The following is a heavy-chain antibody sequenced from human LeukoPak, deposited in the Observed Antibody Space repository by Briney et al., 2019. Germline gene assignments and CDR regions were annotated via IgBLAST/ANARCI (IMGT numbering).Heavy chain of an antibody. CDR2: IWYDGSDK. Sequence: GGSLRLSCAASGFTFSSYGMHWVRQAPGKGLEWVAVIWYDGSDKYYADSVKGRFTISRDNSKNTLYLQMNSLRAEDTAVYYCTKDKDYGYYMDVWGKGTTVTVSS. CDR3: TKDKDYGYYMDV. J-gene: IGHJ6*03. D-gene: IGHD3-16*01. V-gene: IGHV3-33*06. CDR1: GFTFSSYG.